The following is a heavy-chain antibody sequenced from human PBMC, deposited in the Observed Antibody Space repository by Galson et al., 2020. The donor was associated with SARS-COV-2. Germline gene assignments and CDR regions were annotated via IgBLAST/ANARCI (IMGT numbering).Heavy chain of an antibody. V-gene: IGHV4-59*08. CDR3: AGLSLGTYYYDSSGYYARQVAFEI. CDR1: GGSISSYY. CDR2: IYYSGST. D-gene: IGHD3-22*01. Sequence: ETSETLSLTCTVSGGSISSYYWSWIRQPPGKGLEWIGYIYYSGSTNYNPSLKSRVTISVDTSKNQFSLKLSPVTAADTAVYYCAGLSLGTYYYDSSGYYARQVAFEIWGRGTMVTVSS. J-gene: IGHJ3*02.